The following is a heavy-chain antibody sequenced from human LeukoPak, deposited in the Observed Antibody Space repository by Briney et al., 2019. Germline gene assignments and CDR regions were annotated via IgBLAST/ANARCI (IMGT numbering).Heavy chain of an antibody. CDR3: ARQIGSGLFILP. CDR1: GGSIITNDYW. V-gene: IGHV4-39*01. CDR2: IDHAGTT. D-gene: IGHD3/OR15-3a*01. Sequence: SETLSLTCVVSGGSIITNDYWWGWIRQPPGKGLEWIGTIDHAGTTFYNVSLKSRVTISVDTPNNQFSLRLNSVGAADTAVYYCARQIGSGLFILPGGQGTLVTVSS. J-gene: IGHJ4*02.